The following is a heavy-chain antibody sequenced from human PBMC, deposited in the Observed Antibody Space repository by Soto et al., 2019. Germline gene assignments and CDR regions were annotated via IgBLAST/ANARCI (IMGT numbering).Heavy chain of an antibody. CDR2: LNPNSGDT. Sequence: ASVQGACKASGYTFSSYDSNWVRQATGQGLEWMGWLNPNSGDTGYAQKFQGRVTLTRNTSINTAYIELSSLTSDDTAVYYCATSGGGWYLYWGQGTLVTVSS. CDR3: ATSGGGWYLY. V-gene: IGHV1-8*01. J-gene: IGHJ4*02. D-gene: IGHD6-19*01. CDR1: GYTFSSYD.